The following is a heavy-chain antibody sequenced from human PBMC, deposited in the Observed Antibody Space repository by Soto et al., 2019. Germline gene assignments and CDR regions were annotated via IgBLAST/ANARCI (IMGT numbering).Heavy chain of an antibody. CDR3: AREGENFYDSSGYYPDAFDI. J-gene: IGHJ3*02. D-gene: IGHD3-22*01. CDR1: GFTFSSYA. CDR2: ISYDGSNK. Sequence: PVGSLRLSCAASGFTFSSYAMHWVRQAPGKGLEWVAVISYDGSNKYYADSVKGRFTISRDNSKNTLYLQMNSLRAEDTAVYYCAREGENFYDSSGYYPDAFDIWGQGTMVTVS. V-gene: IGHV3-30-3*01.